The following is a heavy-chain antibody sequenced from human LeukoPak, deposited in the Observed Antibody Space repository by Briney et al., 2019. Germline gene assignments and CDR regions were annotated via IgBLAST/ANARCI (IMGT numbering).Heavy chain of an antibody. J-gene: IGHJ3*02. Sequence: SETLSLTCTVSGGSISSYYWSWIRQPPGQGLEWIGYIYYSESTNYNPSLKSRVTISVDTSKNQFSLKLSSVTAADTAVYYCARYQTEHIVVGLGLRYAFDIWGQGTMVTVSS. CDR1: GGSISSYY. CDR3: ARYQTEHIVVGLGLRYAFDI. CDR2: IYYSEST. V-gene: IGHV4-59*01. D-gene: IGHD2-21*01.